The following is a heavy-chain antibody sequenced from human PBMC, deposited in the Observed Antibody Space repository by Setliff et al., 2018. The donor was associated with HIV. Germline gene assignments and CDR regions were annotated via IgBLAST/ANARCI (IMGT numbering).Heavy chain of an antibody. V-gene: IGHV4-39*01. J-gene: IGHJ5*02. CDR1: GDSMSPYY. CDR3: ARYTSKVDWFDP. Sequence: ETLSLTCSVFGDSMSPYYWGWIRQPPGKGLEWIAIIHYNGRTYYDPSLKSRVTIFVDTSKTQFYLKLRSVTASDTAVYYCARYTSKVDWFDPWGQGTLVTVSS. D-gene: IGHD2-2*02. CDR2: IHYNGRT.